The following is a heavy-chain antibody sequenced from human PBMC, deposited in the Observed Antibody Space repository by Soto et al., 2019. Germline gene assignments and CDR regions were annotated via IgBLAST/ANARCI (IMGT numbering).Heavy chain of an antibody. CDR2: IDDSGRT. Sequence: PSETLSLTCTISGGSPSYYYWTWIRQPPGKGLEWIGNIDDSGRTNYNPSLKSRVTISVDTSSNQFSLKVSSVTAADTAVYYCETDETDAYIGKLGYWGQGTLVTVSS. CDR3: ETDETDAYIGKLGY. D-gene: IGHD4-4*01. CDR1: GGSPSYYY. J-gene: IGHJ4*02. V-gene: IGHV4-59*12.